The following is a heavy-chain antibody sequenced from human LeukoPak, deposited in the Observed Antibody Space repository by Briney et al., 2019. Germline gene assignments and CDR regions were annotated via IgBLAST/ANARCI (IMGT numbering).Heavy chain of an antibody. V-gene: IGHV3-23*01. CDR3: ARYSEVYYYVDV. D-gene: IGHD3-9*01. J-gene: IGHJ6*03. Sequence: GGSLRLSCTASGFPFSSYAMSWFRQTPGKGLEWVSSIIASGGTTYYADSVKGRFTISRDNSKNTVYLQMNSLRAEDTAVYFCARYSEVYYYVDVWGTGTTVTVSS. CDR2: IIASGGTT. CDR1: GFPFSSYA.